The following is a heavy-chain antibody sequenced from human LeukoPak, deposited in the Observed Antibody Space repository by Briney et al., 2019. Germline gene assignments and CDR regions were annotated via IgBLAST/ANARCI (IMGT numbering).Heavy chain of an antibody. Sequence: GGSLRLSCAASGFTFSSYGMHWVRQAPGKGLEWAAFIRYDGSNEYYADSVKGRFTISRDNAKNSLYLHMNSLRAEDTAVYYCARDQGGVGYWGQGTLVTVSS. D-gene: IGHD3-16*01. CDR2: IRYDGSNE. CDR1: GFTFSSYG. CDR3: ARDQGGVGY. J-gene: IGHJ4*02. V-gene: IGHV3-30*02.